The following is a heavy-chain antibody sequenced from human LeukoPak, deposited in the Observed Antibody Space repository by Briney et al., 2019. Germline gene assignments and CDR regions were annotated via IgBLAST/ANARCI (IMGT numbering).Heavy chain of an antibody. D-gene: IGHD1-26*01. J-gene: IGHJ4*02. CDR2: ISSSSSTI. Sequence: GGALRLSCAASGFTFSSYSMNLVRQAPGKGLEWVSYISSSSSTIYYADSVKGRFTISRDNAKNSLYLQMNSLRAEDTAVYYCASREDGDYWGQGTLVTVSS. CDR1: GFTFSSYS. CDR3: ASREDGDY. V-gene: IGHV3-48*01.